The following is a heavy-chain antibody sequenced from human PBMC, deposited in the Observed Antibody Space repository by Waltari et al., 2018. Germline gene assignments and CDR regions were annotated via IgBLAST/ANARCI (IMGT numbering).Heavy chain of an antibody. CDR3: TRDISGRTAFDI. CDR1: GFSFSSYG. CDR2: VWYDGSNQ. V-gene: IGHV3-33*01. D-gene: IGHD3-10*01. Sequence: VQLVESGGGVVQPRTSLKPSCVASGFSFSSYGMHWVRQAPGKGLELVAVVWYDGSNQYYADSVKGRFTISRENSKNTLYLQVNSLRAEDTAVYYCTRDISGRTAFDIWGQGTMVTVSS. J-gene: IGHJ3*02.